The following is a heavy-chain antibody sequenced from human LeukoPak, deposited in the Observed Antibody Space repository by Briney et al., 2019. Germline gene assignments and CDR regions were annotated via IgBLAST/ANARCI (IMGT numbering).Heavy chain of an antibody. D-gene: IGHD2-15*01. CDR3: ARASHCSGGSCYPYYYYYYGMDV. CDR1: GGTFSSYA. CDR2: IIPIFGTA. Sequence: GSSVKVSCKASGGTFSSYAISWVRQAPGQGLEWMGGIIPIFGTANYAQKFQGRVTITADESTSTAYMGLSSLRSEDTAVYYCARASHCSGGSCYPYYYYYYGMDVWGQGTTVTVSS. J-gene: IGHJ6*02. V-gene: IGHV1-69*01.